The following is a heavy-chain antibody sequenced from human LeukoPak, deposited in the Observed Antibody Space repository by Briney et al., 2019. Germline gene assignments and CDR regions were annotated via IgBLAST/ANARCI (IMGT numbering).Heavy chain of an antibody. Sequence: PSETLSLTCTVSGGSISSYYWRWIRQPPGKGLEWIGYIYYSGSTNYNPSLKSRVTISVDTSKNQFSLKLSSVTAADTAVYYCARCYYDSGGYEKVEYFQHWGQGTLVTVSS. D-gene: IGHD3-22*01. CDR2: IYYSGST. V-gene: IGHV4-59*01. J-gene: IGHJ1*01. CDR3: ARCYYDSGGYEKVEYFQH. CDR1: GGSISSYY.